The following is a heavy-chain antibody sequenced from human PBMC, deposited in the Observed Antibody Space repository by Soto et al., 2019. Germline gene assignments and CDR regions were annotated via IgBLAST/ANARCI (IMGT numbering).Heavy chain of an antibody. D-gene: IGHD6-19*01. V-gene: IGHV3-23*01. CDR2: VTASGSNT. J-gene: IGHJ4*02. Sequence: GGSLRLSCTASGFKFIADDMSWVRQAPGKGLEWVSSVTASGSNTYYTDSVKGRFTISRDNSKNTLYLQMNSLRAEDTAVYYCARDPAVAGNFDYWGLGTLVTVSS. CDR1: GFKFIADD. CDR3: ARDPAVAGNFDY.